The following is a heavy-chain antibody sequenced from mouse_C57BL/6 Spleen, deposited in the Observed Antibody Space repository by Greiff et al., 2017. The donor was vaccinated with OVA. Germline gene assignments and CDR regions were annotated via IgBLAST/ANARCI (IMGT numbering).Heavy chain of an antibody. CDR3: TRGDSITTVVARGDY. Sequence: QVQLKESGAELVRPGASVTLSCKASGYTFTDYEMHWVKQTPVHGLEWIGAIDPETGGTAYNQKFKGKAILTADKSSSTAYMELRSLTSEDSAVYYGTRGDSITTVVARGDYWGQGTTLTVSS. CDR2: IDPETGGT. J-gene: IGHJ2*01. D-gene: IGHD1-1*01. CDR1: GYTFTDYE. V-gene: IGHV1-15*01.